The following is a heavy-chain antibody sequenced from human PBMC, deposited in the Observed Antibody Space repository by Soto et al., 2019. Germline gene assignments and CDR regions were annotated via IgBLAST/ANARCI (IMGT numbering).Heavy chain of an antibody. CDR2: ISGSGGST. V-gene: IGHV3-23*01. CDR3: AKTKRVRIFGVVNRAYYYYGMDV. CDR1: GFTFSSYA. J-gene: IGHJ6*02. Sequence: EVQLLESGGGLVQPGGSLRLSCAASGFTFSSYAMSWVRQAPGKGLEWVSAISGSGGSTYYADPVKGRFTISRDNSKNTLNLQMNSLRAEDTAVYFCAKTKRVRIFGVVNRAYYYYGMDVWGQGTTVTVSS. D-gene: IGHD3-3*01.